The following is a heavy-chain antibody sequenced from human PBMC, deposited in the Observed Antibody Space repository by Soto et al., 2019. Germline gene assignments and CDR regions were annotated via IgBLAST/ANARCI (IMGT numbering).Heavy chain of an antibody. Sequence: GESLKISCKGSGYRFSSYWIAWVRQMPGKGLEWMGIIYPGDPDTRYSPSFQGQVTMSVDKSNSTAYLHWSGLKASDTAMYFCARQGSNGAYYYYGMDVWGQGTKVTVS. D-gene: IGHD2-8*01. J-gene: IGHJ6*02. CDR3: ARQGSNGAYYYYGMDV. CDR1: GYRFSSYW. CDR2: IYPGDPDT. V-gene: IGHV5-51*01.